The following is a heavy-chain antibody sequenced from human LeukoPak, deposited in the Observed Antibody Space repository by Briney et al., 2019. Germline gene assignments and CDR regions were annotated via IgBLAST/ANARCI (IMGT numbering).Heavy chain of an antibody. J-gene: IGHJ6*02. Sequence: GASVKVSCKASGGIFSSHAISWVRQAPGQGLEWIGRIIPRLDIAIYAQMFQGRVTITADKATTTAYMELTSLRSEDTAVYYCARIRTGTTYYYAMDVWGQGTTVTVSS. CDR2: IIPRLDIA. CDR1: GGIFSSHA. CDR3: ARIRTGTTYYYAMDV. D-gene: IGHD1-1*01. V-gene: IGHV1-69*04.